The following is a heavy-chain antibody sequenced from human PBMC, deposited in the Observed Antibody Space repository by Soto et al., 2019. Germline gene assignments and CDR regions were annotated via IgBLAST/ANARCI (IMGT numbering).Heavy chain of an antibody. CDR3: ARDGLRIFGVVIISYYCYYGMDV. D-gene: IGHD3-3*01. V-gene: IGHV3-30*04. J-gene: IGHJ6*02. Sequence: GGSLRLSCAASGFTLSSYAMHWVRQAPGKGLEWVAVISYDGSNKYYADSVKGRFSISRDNSKNTLYLQMNSLRAEDTAVYYCARDGLRIFGVVIISYYCYYGMDVWGQGTTVTVSS. CDR1: GFTLSSYA. CDR2: ISYDGSNK.